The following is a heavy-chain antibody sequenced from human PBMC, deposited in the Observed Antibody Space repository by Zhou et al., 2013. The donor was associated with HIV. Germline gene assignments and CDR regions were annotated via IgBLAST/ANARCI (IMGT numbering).Heavy chain of an antibody. CDR1: GGSISTDY. CDR2: IYTSGRT. V-gene: IGHV4-4*09. Sequence: QVQLQESGPGLVKPSETLSLSCTVSGGSISTDYWTWIRQPPGKGLEWIGYIYTSGRTNYNPSLKSRVTISLDTSKNQFSLKLSSVTAADTAVYYCAREGLLLWFGGYYYNVMDVWGQGTTVTVSS. J-gene: IGHJ6*02. D-gene: IGHD3-10*01. CDR3: AREGLLLWFGGYYYNVMDV.